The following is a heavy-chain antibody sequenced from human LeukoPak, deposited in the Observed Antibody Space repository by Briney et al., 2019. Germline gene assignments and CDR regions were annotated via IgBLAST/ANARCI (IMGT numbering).Heavy chain of an antibody. Sequence: SQTLSLTCAVSGGSISSGGYSWSWIRQPPGKGLEWIGYIYHSGSTYYNPSLKSRVTISVDRSKNQFSLKLSSVTAADTAVYYCAKGRLRFHSLDYWGQGTLVTVSS. J-gene: IGHJ4*02. D-gene: IGHD3-16*01. CDR3: AKGRLRFHSLDY. V-gene: IGHV4-30-2*01. CDR2: IYHSGST. CDR1: GGSISSGGYS.